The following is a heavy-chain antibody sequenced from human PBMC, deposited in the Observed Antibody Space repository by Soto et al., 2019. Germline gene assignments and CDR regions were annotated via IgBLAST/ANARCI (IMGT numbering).Heavy chain of an antibody. CDR1: GFTFSSYG. D-gene: IGHD3-3*01. CDR3: ARGRVEWLLEEGGMDV. Sequence: HPGASLRLSCAASGFTFSSYGMHWVRQAPRKGLEWVAVIWYDGSNKYYADSVKGRFTISRDNSKNTLYLQMNSLRAEDTAVYYCARGRVEWLLEEGGMDVWGQGTTVTVSS. J-gene: IGHJ6*02. V-gene: IGHV3-33*01. CDR2: IWYDGSNK.